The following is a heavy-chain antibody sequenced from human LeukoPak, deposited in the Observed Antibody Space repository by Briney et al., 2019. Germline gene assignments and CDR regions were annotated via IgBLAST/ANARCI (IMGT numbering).Heavy chain of an antibody. D-gene: IGHD3-3*01. J-gene: IGHJ4*02. CDR2: ISSSSSTI. CDR3: ARDSEDDFWSGYLFDY. V-gene: IGHV3-48*01. Sequence: GGSLRLSXAAPGFTFSSYSMNWVRQAPGKGLEWVSYISSSSSTIYYADSVKGRFTISRDNAKNSLYLQMNSLRAEDTAVYYCARDSEDDFWSGYLFDYWGQGTLVTVSS. CDR1: GFTFSSYS.